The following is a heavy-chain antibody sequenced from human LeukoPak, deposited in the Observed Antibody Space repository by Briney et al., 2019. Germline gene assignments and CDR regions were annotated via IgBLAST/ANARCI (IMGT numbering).Heavy chain of an antibody. CDR1: GFTFSSYS. CDR3: ARDSARTLKGGTPNDY. V-gene: IGHV3-21*01. J-gene: IGHJ4*02. D-gene: IGHD3-16*01. CDR2: ISSSSSYI. Sequence: GGSLGLSCAASGFTFSSYSMNWVRQAPGRGLEWVSSISSSSSYIYYADSVKGRFTISRDNAKNSLYLQMNSLRAEDTAVYYCARDSARTLKGGTPNDYWGQGTLVSVSS.